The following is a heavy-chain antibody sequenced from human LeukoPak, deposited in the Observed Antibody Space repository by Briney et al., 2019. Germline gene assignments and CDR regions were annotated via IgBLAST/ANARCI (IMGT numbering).Heavy chain of an antibody. V-gene: IGHV3-23*01. CDR1: GFTFSNYA. Sequence: PGGSLRLSCAASGFTFSNYAMSWVRQAPGKGLEWVSGISGSGGSTYYADSVKGRFTISRDNSKNTLFLQMNSLGAEDTAVYYCAKGSGSYRFDYWGQGTLVTVSS. J-gene: IGHJ4*02. D-gene: IGHD1-26*01. CDR3: AKGSGSYRFDY. CDR2: ISGSGGST.